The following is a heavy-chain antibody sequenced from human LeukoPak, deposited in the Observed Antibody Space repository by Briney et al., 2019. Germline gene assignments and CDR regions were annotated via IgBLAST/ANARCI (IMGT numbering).Heavy chain of an antibody. D-gene: IGHD1-26*01. J-gene: IGHJ6*03. CDR3: AREGGVGPTAPPDYYSYQMDV. CDR2: ISPYTTKT. Sequence: GASVKVSCKASGYTFIGYGITWVRQAPGQGLEWMGWISPYTTKTNYAQSLQGRVTITTDTSTSTAYMELRSLRSDDTAVYYCAREGGVGPTAPPDYYSYQMDVWGKGTTVTVSS. V-gene: IGHV1-18*01. CDR1: GYTFIGYG.